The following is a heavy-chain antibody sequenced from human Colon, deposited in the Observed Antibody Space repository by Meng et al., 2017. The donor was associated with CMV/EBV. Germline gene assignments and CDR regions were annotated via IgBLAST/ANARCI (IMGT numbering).Heavy chain of an antibody. CDR2: ISSASNTI. CDR1: GFNLGPYE. CDR3: VSLGRTIRS. Sequence: GGSLRLSCAASGFNLGPYEMNWVRQAPGRGTEWLSYISSASNTIYYADSVRGRFTTSRDNAAKSLYLEMHSLRGEDTAVYYCVSLGRTIRSWGHGTLVTVSS. D-gene: IGHD3-10*01. J-gene: IGHJ5*01. V-gene: IGHV3-48*03.